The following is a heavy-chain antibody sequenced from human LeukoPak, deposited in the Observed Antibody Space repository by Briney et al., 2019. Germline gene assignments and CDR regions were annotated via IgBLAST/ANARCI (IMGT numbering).Heavy chain of an antibody. Sequence: PSETLSLTCTVSGVSISRYYWSWIRQPAGKGLEWIGRIYGSGSTTYNPSLKSRVRLSVDTSKNQFSLKLNSVTAADTAIYFCARDSGTTGEVKFDPWGQGTLVTVSS. V-gene: IGHV4-4*07. CDR2: IYGSGST. D-gene: IGHD3-10*01. CDR1: GVSISRYY. J-gene: IGHJ5*02. CDR3: ARDSGTTGEVKFDP.